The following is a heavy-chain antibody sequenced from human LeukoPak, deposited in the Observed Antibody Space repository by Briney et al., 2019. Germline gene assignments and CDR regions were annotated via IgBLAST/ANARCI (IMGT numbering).Heavy chain of an antibody. CDR1: GGTFSSYA. CDR2: IIPIFGTA. V-gene: IGHV1-69*13. Sequence: ASVKVSCKASGGTFSSYAISWVRQAPGQGLEWMGGIIPIFGTANYAQKFQGRVTITADESTSTAYMELSSLRSEDMAVYYCARGWGYNSNWFDPWGQGTLVTVSS. J-gene: IGHJ5*02. D-gene: IGHD5-24*01. CDR3: ARGWGYNSNWFDP.